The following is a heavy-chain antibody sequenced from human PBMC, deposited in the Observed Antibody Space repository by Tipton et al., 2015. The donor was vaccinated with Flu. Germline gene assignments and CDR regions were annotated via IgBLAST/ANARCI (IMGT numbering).Heavy chain of an antibody. V-gene: IGHV3-7*03. CDR3: ARAVGGAAAL. J-gene: IGHJ3*01. Sequence: GSLRLSCAASGFSFSTYWVSWVRQAPGKGLEWVANIKQDGSEKYYVDSVKGRFTISRDNAKNSVFLQMNSLRAEDTAVYYCARAVGGAAALWGQGTMVTVSS. CDR2: IKQDGSEK. CDR1: GFSFSTYW. D-gene: IGHD6-13*01.